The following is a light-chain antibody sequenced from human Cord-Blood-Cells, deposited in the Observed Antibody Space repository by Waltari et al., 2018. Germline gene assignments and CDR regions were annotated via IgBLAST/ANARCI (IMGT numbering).Light chain of an antibody. Sequence: VMTQSPLSLPVTPGEQAYTSCRSSQSLLHSNGYNYLDWYLQKPGQSPQLLIYLGSNRASGGPDRFSGSGSGTDFTLKISRVEAEDVVFYYCMQALQTPLTFGGGTKVEIK. CDR2: LGS. CDR3: MQALQTPLT. J-gene: IGKJ4*01. V-gene: IGKV2-28*01. CDR1: QSLLHSNGYNY.